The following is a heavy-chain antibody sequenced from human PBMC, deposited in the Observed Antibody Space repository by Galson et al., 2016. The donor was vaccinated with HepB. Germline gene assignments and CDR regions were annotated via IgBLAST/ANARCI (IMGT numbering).Heavy chain of an antibody. Sequence: SLRLSCAASGFNFGNYAMHWVRQAPGQGLEWVGVVSYDGLNAYYLDSVSDRFIISRDNSKNMLFLQMNGLTPLDTAVYYCARSLGNRLSKYFKSWGQGTLVTVSS. D-gene: IGHD1-26*01. J-gene: IGHJ1*01. CDR3: ARSLGNRLSKYFKS. CDR1: GFNFGNYA. CDR2: VSYDGLNA. V-gene: IGHV3-30-3*01.